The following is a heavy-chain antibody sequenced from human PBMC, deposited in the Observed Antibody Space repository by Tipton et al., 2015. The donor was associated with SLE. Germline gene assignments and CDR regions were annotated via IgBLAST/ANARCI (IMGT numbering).Heavy chain of an antibody. J-gene: IGHJ5*02. CDR2: IYSSGST. D-gene: IGHD5-24*01. CDR1: GGSISSGGYY. Sequence: TLSLTCTVSGGSISSGGYYWSWIRQPAGKGLEWIGRIYSSGSTNYNPSLKSRVTMSVDTSKNQFSLKLTSVTAADTAVYYCARDFRADGNGFGPWGQGTLVTVSS. V-gene: IGHV4-61*02. CDR3: ARDFRADGNGFGP.